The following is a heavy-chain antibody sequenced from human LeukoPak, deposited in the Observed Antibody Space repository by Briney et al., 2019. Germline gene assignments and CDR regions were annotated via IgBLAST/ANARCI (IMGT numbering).Heavy chain of an antibody. Sequence: SETLSLTCTVSGGSISGYYWNWSRQPPGKGLEWIGYIYYSGSTNYNPSLRSRVTISVDTYKNQFSLKLSSVTAADTAVYYCAREGSRDFWSGYSPFDYWGQGTLVTVSS. CDR3: AREGSRDFWSGYSPFDY. J-gene: IGHJ4*02. CDR2: IYYSGST. D-gene: IGHD3-3*01. V-gene: IGHV4-59*01. CDR1: GGSISGYY.